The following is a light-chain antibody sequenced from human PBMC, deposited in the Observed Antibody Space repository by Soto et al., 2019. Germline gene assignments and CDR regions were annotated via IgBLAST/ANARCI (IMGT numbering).Light chain of an antibody. CDR3: QRYNDFQYV. Sequence: DIQMTQSPSTVSASVGDSVTITCRASQSITTWLAWYQQRPGKAPKLLIYDVSSLQSGVPSRFSGSGSGTEFSLTISGLQPDDFATYYCQRYNDFQYVFGQGTKVDIK. J-gene: IGKJ2*01. CDR1: QSITTW. V-gene: IGKV1-5*01. CDR2: DVS.